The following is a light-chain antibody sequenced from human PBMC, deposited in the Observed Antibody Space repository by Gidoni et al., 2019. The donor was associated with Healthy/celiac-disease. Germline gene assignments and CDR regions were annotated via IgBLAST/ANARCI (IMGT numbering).Light chain of an antibody. Sequence: DIQMTQSPSSLSASVGDRVTITCRASQSISSYLNWYQQKPRKAPKLLIYAASSLQSGFPSRFSGSGSGTDFTLTISSLQPEDFATYYCQQSYSTPRTFGQGTKVEIK. CDR3: QQSYSTPRT. CDR1: QSISSY. V-gene: IGKV1-39*01. J-gene: IGKJ1*01. CDR2: AAS.